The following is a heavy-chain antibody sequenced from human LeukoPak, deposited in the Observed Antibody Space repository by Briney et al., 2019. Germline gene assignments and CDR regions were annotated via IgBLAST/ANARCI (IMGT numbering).Heavy chain of an antibody. J-gene: IGHJ4*02. Sequence: GGSLRLSCAASGFTFSSYAMSWVRQAPGKGLEWVSGISGSGGSTYYADSVKGRLTISRDNSKNTLFLQMNSLRAEDTAVYYCAKVGSSSFPYYFDYWGQGTLVTVSS. V-gene: IGHV3-23*01. CDR2: ISGSGGST. D-gene: IGHD6-13*01. CDR3: AKVGSSSFPYYFDY. CDR1: GFTFSSYA.